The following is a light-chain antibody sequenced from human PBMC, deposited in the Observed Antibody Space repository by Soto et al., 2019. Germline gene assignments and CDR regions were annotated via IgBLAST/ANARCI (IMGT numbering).Light chain of an antibody. CDR1: NSNIGTNA. CDR3: ASWDDTLNAVV. CDR2: RDD. Sequence: QSVLTQPPSASGTPGQRVTISCSGSNSNIGTNAVYWFQHLPGLAPKVLIYRDDQWPSGVSDRFSGSKSGTSCSLAISGLRSEDEADYSCASWDDTLNAVVFGGGTKLTVL. J-gene: IGLJ3*02. V-gene: IGLV1-47*01.